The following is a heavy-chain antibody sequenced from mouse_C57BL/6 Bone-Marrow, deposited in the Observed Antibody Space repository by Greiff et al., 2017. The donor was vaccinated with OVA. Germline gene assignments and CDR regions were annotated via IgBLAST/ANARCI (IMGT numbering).Heavy chain of an antibody. CDR1: GYAFSSYW. CDR3: ARWGVGLRRAMDY. D-gene: IGHD2-4*01. Sequence: VQLQQSGAELVKPGASVKISCKASGYAFSSYWMNWVKQRPGKGLEWIGQIYPGDGDTNYNGKFKGKATLTADKSSSTAYMQLSSLTSEDSAVYFCARWGVGLRRAMDYWGQGTSVTVSS. V-gene: IGHV1-80*01. J-gene: IGHJ4*01. CDR2: IYPGDGDT.